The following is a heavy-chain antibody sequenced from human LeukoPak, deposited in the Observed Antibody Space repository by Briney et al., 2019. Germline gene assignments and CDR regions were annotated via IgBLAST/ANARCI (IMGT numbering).Heavy chain of an antibody. Sequence: GGSLRLSCAASGLPFSRFWMRWPRRTPGKGRGWVALIRQDGSEKYSVDSVKGRFTISRDNAKNLLYLQMNSLRVEDTAVYHCAKETRLLSYWGQGTLVTVSS. D-gene: IGHD3-3*01. V-gene: IGHV3-7*01. J-gene: IGHJ4*02. CDR2: IRQDGSEK. CDR1: GLPFSRFW. CDR3: AKETRLLSY.